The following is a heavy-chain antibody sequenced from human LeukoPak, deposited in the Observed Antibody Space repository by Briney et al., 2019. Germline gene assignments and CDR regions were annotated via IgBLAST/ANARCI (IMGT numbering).Heavy chain of an antibody. CDR2: ISGSGGST. Sequence: GGSLRLSCAASGFTFSSYAMSWVRQAPGKGLEWVSAISGSGGSTYYADSVKGRFTISRDDSKNTLYLQMNSLRAEDTAVYYCAKVFMYYYDSSGPNWFDPWGQGTLVTVSS. V-gene: IGHV3-23*01. D-gene: IGHD3-22*01. J-gene: IGHJ5*02. CDR1: GFTFSSYA. CDR3: AKVFMYYYDSSGPNWFDP.